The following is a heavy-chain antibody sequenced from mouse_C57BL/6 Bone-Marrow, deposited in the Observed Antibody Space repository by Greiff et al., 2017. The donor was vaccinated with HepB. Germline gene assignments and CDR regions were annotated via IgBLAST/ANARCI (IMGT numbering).Heavy chain of an antibody. V-gene: IGHV1-85*01. D-gene: IGHD2-5*01. Sequence: VQLQQSGPELVKPGASVKLSCKASGYTFTSYDINWVKQRPGQGLEWIGWIYPRDGSTKYNEKFKGKATLTVDTSSSTAYMELHSLTSEDSAVYFGARSGYSNYEGWFAYWGQGTLVTVSA. J-gene: IGHJ3*01. CDR3: ARSGYSNYEGWFAY. CDR1: GYTFTSYD. CDR2: IYPRDGST.